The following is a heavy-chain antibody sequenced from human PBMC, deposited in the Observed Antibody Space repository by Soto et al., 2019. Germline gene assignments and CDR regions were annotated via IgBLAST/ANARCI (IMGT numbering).Heavy chain of an antibody. CDR3: VRDPSYYVMDV. Sequence: QVQVVQSGAEEKKPGASVKVSCKASGYTFTNYAMHWVRQAPGQRLEWMGWINAGNGNTKYSQKFQGRVTITRDTSAITAYMELSSLRSEDTAVYYCVRDPSYYVMDVWGQGTTVTFSS. J-gene: IGHJ6*02. CDR1: GYTFTNYA. V-gene: IGHV1-3*05. CDR2: INAGNGNT.